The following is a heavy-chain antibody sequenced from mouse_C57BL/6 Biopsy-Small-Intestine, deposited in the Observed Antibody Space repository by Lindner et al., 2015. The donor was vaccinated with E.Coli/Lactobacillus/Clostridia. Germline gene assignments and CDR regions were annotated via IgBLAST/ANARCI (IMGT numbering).Heavy chain of an antibody. CDR2: ISSFSII. CDR1: GFTFSDYG. CDR3: AREDYGSTYGWYFDV. J-gene: IGHJ1*03. V-gene: IGHV5-17*01. Sequence: VQLQESGGGLVKPGGSLKLSCAASGFTFSDYGMHWVRQAPEKGLEWVAYISSFSIIYYADTVKGRFTISRDNAKNTLFLQVTSLRSEDTAMYYCAREDYGSTYGWYFDVWGTGTTVTVSS. D-gene: IGHD1-1*01.